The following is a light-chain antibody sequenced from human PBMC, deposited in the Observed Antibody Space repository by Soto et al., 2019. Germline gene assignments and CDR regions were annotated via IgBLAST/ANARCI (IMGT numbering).Light chain of an antibody. V-gene: IGKV3-15*01. CDR1: QSVFSS. J-gene: IGKJ5*01. CDR2: GSA. Sequence: ELVMSQSQVTVSVYPWERATLFCRASQSVFSSLAWYQQRPGQAPRLLIYGSATRATGIPDRFSGSGSGKEFTLTISSLQSEDFAVYYCQQYYSWPTFGQGTRVEIK. CDR3: QQYYSWPT.